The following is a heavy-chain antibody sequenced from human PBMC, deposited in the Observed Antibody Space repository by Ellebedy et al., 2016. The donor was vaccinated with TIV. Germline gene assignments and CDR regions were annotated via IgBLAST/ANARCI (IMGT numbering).Heavy chain of an antibody. V-gene: IGHV3-11*01. CDR1: GFTFSDYY. J-gene: IGHJ6*02. CDR2: ISSGGSAT. CDR3: ATSGYSDSWLFRGMDV. D-gene: IGHD6-13*01. Sequence: GGSLRLSCTASGFTFSDYYMSWIRQAPGKGLEWLSYISSGGSATYYADSVKGRFSISRDKARHSLYPQMNSLRAEDPAVYYCATSGYSDSWLFRGMDVWGRGTTVTVS.